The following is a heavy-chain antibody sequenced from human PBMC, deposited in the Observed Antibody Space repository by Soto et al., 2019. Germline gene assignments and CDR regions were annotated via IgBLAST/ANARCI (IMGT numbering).Heavy chain of an antibody. D-gene: IGHD3-10*01. J-gene: IGHJ4*02. CDR2: ISGSGGST. Sequence: HPGGSLRLSCAASGFTFSSYAMSWVRQAPGKGLEWVSAISGSGGSTYYADSVKGRFTISRDNSKNTLYLQMNSLRAEDTAVYYCAIAGNPLWFGELSSRISGPPSDYRAQRTPVTVS. CDR1: GFTFSSYA. V-gene: IGHV3-23*01. CDR3: AIAGNPLWFGELSSRISGPPSDY.